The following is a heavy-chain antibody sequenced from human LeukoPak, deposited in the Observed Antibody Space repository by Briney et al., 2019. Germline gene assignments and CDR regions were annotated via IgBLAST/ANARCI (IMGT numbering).Heavy chain of an antibody. CDR3: AKHLYYYDSSGYYDY. J-gene: IGHJ4*02. V-gene: IGHV3-23*01. CDR1: GFTFSSYG. CDR2: ISGSGGST. Sequence: GGSLRLSCAASGFTFSSYGMHWVRQAPGKGLEWVSAISGSGGSTYYADSVKGRFTISRDNSKNTLYLQMNSLRAEDTAVYYCAKHLYYYDSSGYYDYWGQGTLVTVSS. D-gene: IGHD3-22*01.